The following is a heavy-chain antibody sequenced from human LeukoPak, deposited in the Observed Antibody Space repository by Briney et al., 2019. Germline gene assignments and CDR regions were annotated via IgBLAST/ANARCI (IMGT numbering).Heavy chain of an antibody. D-gene: IGHD1-26*01. CDR3: ARDHPSPGIVGDLDAFDI. CDR2: ISYDGSNK. V-gene: IGHV3-30-3*01. J-gene: IGHJ3*02. Sequence: QSGGSLRLSCAASGFTFSSYAMHWVRQAPGKGLEWVAVISYDGSNKYYADSVKGRFTISRDNSKNTLYLQMNSLRAEDTAVYYCARDHPSPGIVGDLDAFDIWGQGTMVTVSS. CDR1: GFTFSSYA.